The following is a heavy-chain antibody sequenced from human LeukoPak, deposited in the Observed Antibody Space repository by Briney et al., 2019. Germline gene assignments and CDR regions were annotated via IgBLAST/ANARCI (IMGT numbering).Heavy chain of an antibody. CDR3: AKDPYGTRYFDY. Sequence: GGSLRLSCAASGFSVSTYAMSWVRQAPGKGLEWVSAISVSGDNTYYADSVKGRFTLFRDNSKNTVYLQMNSLRAEDTAVYYCAKDPYGTRYFDYWGQGTLVTVSS. V-gene: IGHV3-23*01. D-gene: IGHD2-2*01. CDR1: GFSVSTYA. J-gene: IGHJ4*02. CDR2: ISVSGDNT.